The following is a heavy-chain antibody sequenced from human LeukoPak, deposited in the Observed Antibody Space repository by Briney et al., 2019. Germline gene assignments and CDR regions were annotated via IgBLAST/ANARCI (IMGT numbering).Heavy chain of an antibody. CDR1: GFTVSSNY. V-gene: IGHV3-66*01. CDR2: IHTGGST. Sequence: GGSLRLSCAASGFTVSSNYMSWVRQAPGKGLEWVSVIHTGGSTYYADSVKGRFTISRDNSKNTLYLQINSLRAEDTAVYYCARDRHYYGMDVWGQGATVTVSS. CDR3: ARDRHYYGMDV. J-gene: IGHJ6*02.